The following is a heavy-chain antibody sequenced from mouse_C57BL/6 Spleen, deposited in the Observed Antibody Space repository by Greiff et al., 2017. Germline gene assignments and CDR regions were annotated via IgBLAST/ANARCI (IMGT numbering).Heavy chain of an antibody. CDR2: IDPNSGGT. J-gene: IGHJ4*01. Sequence: QVQLLQPGAELVKPGASVKLSCKASGYTFTSYWMHWVKQRPGRGLEWIGRIDPNSGGTKYNEKFKSKATLTVDKPSSTAYMQLSSLTSEDAAVYYCASWDWDSYAMDYWGQGTSVTVSS. CDR3: ASWDWDSYAMDY. V-gene: IGHV1-72*01. D-gene: IGHD4-1*01. CDR1: GYTFTSYW.